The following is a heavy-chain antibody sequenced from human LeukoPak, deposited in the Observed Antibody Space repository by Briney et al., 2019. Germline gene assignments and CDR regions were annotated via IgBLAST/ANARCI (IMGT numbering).Heavy chain of an antibody. CDR3: AKRGVVIRVILVGFHKEAYYFDS. J-gene: IGHJ4*02. CDR1: GITLSNYG. V-gene: IGHV3-23*01. Sequence: GGSLRLSCAVSGITLSNYGMSWVGQAPGKGLEWVAGISDSGGRTNYADSVKGRFTISTDNPKNTLYLQMNSLRAEDTAVYFCAKRGVVIRVILVGFHKEAYYFDSWGQGALVTVSS. D-gene: IGHD3-10*01. CDR2: ISDSGGRT.